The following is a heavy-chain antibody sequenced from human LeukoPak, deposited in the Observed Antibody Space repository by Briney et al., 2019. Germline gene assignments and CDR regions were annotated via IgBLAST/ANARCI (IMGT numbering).Heavy chain of an antibody. J-gene: IGHJ3*02. Sequence: GGSLRLSCAASGFTFTSHSMNWVRQAPGKGLDWVSSITSSSNYIHYADSVKGRFTISRDNAKNSLYLQMNSLRAEDTAVYYCTRDLAFYYYDSSGYFGAFDIWGQGTMVTVSS. CDR3: TRDLAFYYYDSSGYFGAFDI. CDR2: ITSSSNYI. V-gene: IGHV3-21*01. CDR1: GFTFTSHS. D-gene: IGHD3-22*01.